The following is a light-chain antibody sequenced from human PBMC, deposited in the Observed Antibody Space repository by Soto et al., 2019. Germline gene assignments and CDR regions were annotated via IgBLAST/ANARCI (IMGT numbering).Light chain of an antibody. J-gene: IGKJ4*01. CDR3: QQTYRTPLT. CDR2: AAS. V-gene: IGKV1-39*01. Sequence: IQMTQSPSSLSASVGYRVTVTCRASQSIRGYLNWYQQKPGEAPKLLIYAASSLHSGVPSRFSGSGSGTDFTLTISSLHTEDFATYSCQQTYRTPLTFGGGTKVDIK. CDR1: QSIRGY.